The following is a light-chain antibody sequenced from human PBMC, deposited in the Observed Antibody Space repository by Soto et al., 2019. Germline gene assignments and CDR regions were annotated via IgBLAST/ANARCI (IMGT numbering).Light chain of an antibody. J-gene: IGLJ3*02. CDR3: ASWDDGLNGVV. Sequence: QSVLTQPPSASGTPGQRVTISCSGSHSNIGTKAVKWFQQVPGAAPKSLIYKTDQRPSGVPDRFSGSKSGTSASLAISGLQPEDEADYYCASWDDGLNGVVFGGGTKVTVL. V-gene: IGLV1-44*01. CDR2: KTD. CDR1: HSNIGTKA.